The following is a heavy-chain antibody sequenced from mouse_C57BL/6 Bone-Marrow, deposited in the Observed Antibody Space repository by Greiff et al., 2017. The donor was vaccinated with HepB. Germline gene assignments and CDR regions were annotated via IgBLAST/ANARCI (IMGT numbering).Heavy chain of an antibody. CDR2: ISNGGGST. CDR1: GFTFSDYY. Sequence: SGFTFSDYYMYWVRQTPEKRLEWVAYISNGGGSTYYPDTVKGRFTISRDNAKNTLYLQMSRLKSEDTAMYYCARRAMDYWGQGTSVTVSS. V-gene: IGHV5-12*01. J-gene: IGHJ4*01. CDR3: ARRAMDY.